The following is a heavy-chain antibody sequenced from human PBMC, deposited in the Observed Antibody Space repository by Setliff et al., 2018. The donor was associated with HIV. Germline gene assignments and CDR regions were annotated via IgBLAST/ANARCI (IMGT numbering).Heavy chain of an antibody. CDR3: ARIIGSDISGAQYYFDH. V-gene: IGHV4-39*07. D-gene: IGHD1-20*01. CDR1: GGSISVSSHY. Sequence: ETLSLTCTVSGGSISVSSHYWGWIRQPPGKGLEWIGSIYYSGSTSYNPSLKSRLTISVDTSKNQFSLKLDSVTAADTAVYYCARIIGSDISGAQYYFDHWGQGSLVTVSS. CDR2: IYYSGST. J-gene: IGHJ4*02.